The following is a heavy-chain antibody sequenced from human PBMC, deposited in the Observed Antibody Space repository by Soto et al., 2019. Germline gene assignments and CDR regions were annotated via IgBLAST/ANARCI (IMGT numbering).Heavy chain of an antibody. D-gene: IGHD6-19*01. CDR2: IYYSGST. CDR3: ATPRDIAVAGTLAFDI. J-gene: IGHJ3*02. V-gene: IGHV4-59*01. Sequence: PSETLSLTCTVSGGSISSYYWSWIRQPPGKGLEWIGYIYYSGSTNYNPSLKSRVTISVDTSKNQFSLKLSSVTAADTAVYYCATPRDIAVAGTLAFDIWGQGTMVTVSS. CDR1: GGSISSYY.